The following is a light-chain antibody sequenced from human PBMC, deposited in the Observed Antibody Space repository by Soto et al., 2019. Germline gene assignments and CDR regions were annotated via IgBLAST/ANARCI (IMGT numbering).Light chain of an antibody. CDR1: ESVSIN. J-gene: IGKJ1*01. CDR3: QQYNDWPPRT. V-gene: IGKV3-15*01. CDR2: GAS. Sequence: IVMTQSPATLSVSPGDRATLSCRASESVSINLAWYQQKPGQAPRLLIYGASTRATGVPGRFSGTGSGTEFTLTISALQSEDFAVYYCQQYNDWPPRTFGQGTKVEIK.